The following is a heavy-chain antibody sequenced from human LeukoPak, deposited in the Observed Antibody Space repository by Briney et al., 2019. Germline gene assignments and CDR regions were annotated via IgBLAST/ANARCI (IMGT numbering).Heavy chain of an antibody. Sequence: SETLSLTCTVYGGSFSGYCWSWIRQPPGKGLEWIGEINHSGSTNYNPSLKSRVTISVDTSKNQFSLKLSSVTAADTAVYYCARGELYSSSTNWFDPWGQGTLVTVPS. CDR3: ARGELYSSSTNWFDP. CDR1: GGSFSGYC. V-gene: IGHV4-34*01. D-gene: IGHD6-6*01. CDR2: INHSGST. J-gene: IGHJ5*02.